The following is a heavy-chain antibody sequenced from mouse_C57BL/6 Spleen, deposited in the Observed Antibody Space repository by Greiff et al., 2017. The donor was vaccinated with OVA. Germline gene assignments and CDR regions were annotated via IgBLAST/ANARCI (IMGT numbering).Heavy chain of an antibody. D-gene: IGHD1-1*01. Sequence: EVKLQESGGGLVQPGGSMKLSCAASGFTFSDAWMDWVRQSPEKGLEWVAEIRNKANNHATYYAESVKGRFTISRDDSKSSVYLQMNSLRAEDTGIYYCTRRILRYDFDDWGQGTTLTVSS. V-gene: IGHV6-6*01. CDR3: TRRILRYDFDD. CDR2: IRNKANNHAT. J-gene: IGHJ2*01. CDR1: GFTFSDAW.